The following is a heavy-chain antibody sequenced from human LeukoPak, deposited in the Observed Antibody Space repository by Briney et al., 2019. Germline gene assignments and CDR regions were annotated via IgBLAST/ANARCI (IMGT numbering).Heavy chain of an antibody. Sequence: SETLSLTCTVSGGSISSYYWSWIRQPPGKGLEWIGYIYYSGSTNYNPSLKSRVNISMDTSNFQFYLKLSSVTAADTAVYYCARGKHYYDSSGYSPFDYWGQGTLVTVSS. CDR1: GGSISSYY. D-gene: IGHD3-22*01. J-gene: IGHJ4*02. V-gene: IGHV4-59*01. CDR2: IYYSGST. CDR3: ARGKHYYDSSGYSPFDY.